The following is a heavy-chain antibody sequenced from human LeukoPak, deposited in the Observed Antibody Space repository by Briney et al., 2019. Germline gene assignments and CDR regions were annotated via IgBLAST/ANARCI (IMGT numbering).Heavy chain of an antibody. CDR3: ALDLYYYGMDV. CDR1: GFTVSSNY. V-gene: IGHV3-53*01. CDR2: IYSGGRT. Sequence: GGSLRLSCAASGFTVSSNYMSWVRQAPGKGLEWVSVIYSGGRTYYADSVKGRFTISRDNSKNTLYLQMNSLRAEDTAVYYCALDLYYYGMDVWGQGTTVTVSS. J-gene: IGHJ6*02.